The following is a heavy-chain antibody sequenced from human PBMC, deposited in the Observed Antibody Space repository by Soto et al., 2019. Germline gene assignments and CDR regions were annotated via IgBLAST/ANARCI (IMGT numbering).Heavy chain of an antibody. Sequence: QVQLVESGGGVVQPGKSLRLSCAASGFTFSSYGMFWVRQAPGKGLEWVSLISYDGTNKYYAGSVKGRFTISRDNSEKTLYVQMNSLRGEDTAVYYCAKDRLRRVAGTEVFDILGQETMVTVSS. CDR1: GFTFSSYG. CDR3: AKDRLRRVAGTEVFDI. V-gene: IGHV3-30*18. J-gene: IGHJ3*02. CDR2: ISYDGTNK. D-gene: IGHD6-19*01.